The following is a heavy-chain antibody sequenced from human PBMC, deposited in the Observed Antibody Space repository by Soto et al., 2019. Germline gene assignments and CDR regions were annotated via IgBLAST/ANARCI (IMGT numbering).Heavy chain of an antibody. CDR2: IWYDGSNK. CDR3: ARSGTLYSSSLCPGDY. J-gene: IGHJ4*02. V-gene: IGHV3-33*01. CDR1: GFTFSSYG. D-gene: IGHD6-6*01. Sequence: HPGGSLRLSCAASGFTFSSYGMHWVRQAPGKGLEWVAVIWYDGSNKYYADSVKGRFTISRDNSKNTLYLQMNSLRAEDTAVYYCARSGTLYSSSLCPGDYWGQGTLVTVSS.